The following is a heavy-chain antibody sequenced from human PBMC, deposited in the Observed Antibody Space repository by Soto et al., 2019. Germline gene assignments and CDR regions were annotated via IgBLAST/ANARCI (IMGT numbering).Heavy chain of an antibody. D-gene: IGHD5-12*01. CDR3: TTIQSDTRSGYDYYYYYYGMDV. CDR1: GFTFSNAW. V-gene: IGHV3-15*07. J-gene: IGHJ6*02. Sequence: GGSLRLSCAASGFTFSNAWMNWVRQAPGKGLEWVGRIKSKTDGGTTDYAAPVKGRFTISRDDSKNTLYLQMNSLKTEDTAVYYCTTIQSDTRSGYDYYYYYYGMDVWGQGTTVTVSS. CDR2: IKSKTDGGTT.